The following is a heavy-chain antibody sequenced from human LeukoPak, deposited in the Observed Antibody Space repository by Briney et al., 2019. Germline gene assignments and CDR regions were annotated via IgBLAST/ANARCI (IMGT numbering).Heavy chain of an antibody. Sequence: PGGSLRLSCAASGFTFSSYAMSWVRQAPGKGLEWVSAISGSGGSTYYADSVKGRFTISRDNSKNTLYLQMNSLRAEDTAVYYCAKDLQVVPAAAVAAFDIWGQGTMVTVSS. CDR3: AKDLQVVPAAAVAAFDI. CDR1: GFTFSSYA. J-gene: IGHJ3*02. D-gene: IGHD2-2*01. CDR2: ISGSGGST. V-gene: IGHV3-23*01.